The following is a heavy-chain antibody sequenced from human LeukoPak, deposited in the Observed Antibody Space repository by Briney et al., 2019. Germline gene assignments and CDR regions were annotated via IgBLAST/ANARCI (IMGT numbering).Heavy chain of an antibody. Sequence: GGSLRLSCAASGFTFSSYSMNWVRQAPGKGLEWVSYISSSGSTIYYADSVKGRFTISRDNAKNSLYLQMNSLRAEDTAVYYCARDTNRYYDILTGYDYWGQGTLVTVSS. CDR2: ISSSGSTI. CDR3: ARDTNRYYDILTGYDY. J-gene: IGHJ4*02. D-gene: IGHD3-9*01. CDR1: GFTFSSYS. V-gene: IGHV3-48*04.